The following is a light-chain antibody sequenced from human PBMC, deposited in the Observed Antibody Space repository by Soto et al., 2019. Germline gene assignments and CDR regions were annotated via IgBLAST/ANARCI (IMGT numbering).Light chain of an antibody. CDR1: NIGSKS. CDR3: QVWDRSSDHVV. J-gene: IGLJ2*01. CDR2: YNS. V-gene: IGLV3-21*04. Sequence: SYELTQPPSVSVAPGKTAMITCGGDNIGSKSVHWYQQKPGQAPVVVINYNSDRPSGIPDRFSGSNSGSTATLTITRVEAGDEADYYCQVWDRSSDHVVFGGGTKETVL.